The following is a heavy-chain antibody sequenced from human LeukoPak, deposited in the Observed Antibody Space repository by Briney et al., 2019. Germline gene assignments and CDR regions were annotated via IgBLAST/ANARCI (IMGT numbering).Heavy chain of an antibody. V-gene: IGHV1-2*02. J-gene: IGHJ4*02. CDR1: GYTFTGYY. CDR3: ATHYDSREYYFDY. D-gene: IGHD3-22*01. Sequence: ASVKVSCKASGYTFTGYYMHWVRQAPGQGLEWMGWINPNSGGTNNAQKFQGRVTMTRDTSISTAYMELSRLRSDDTAVYYCATHYDSREYYFDYWGQGTLVTVSS. CDR2: INPNSGGT.